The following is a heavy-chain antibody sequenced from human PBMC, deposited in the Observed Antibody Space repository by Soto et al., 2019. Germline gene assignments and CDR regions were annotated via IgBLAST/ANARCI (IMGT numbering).Heavy chain of an antibody. CDR1: GFTFRSYE. D-gene: IGHD2-8*01. CDR3: ARGYCTNGVCYGGYWYFDL. V-gene: IGHV3-48*03. Sequence: EVQLVESGGGLVQPGGSLRLSCAASGFTFRSYEMNWVRQAPGKGLEWVSYISSSGSTIYYADSVKGRFTISRDNAKNSLYLQMNSLRAEDTAVYYCARGYCTNGVCYGGYWYFDLWGRGTLVTVSS. J-gene: IGHJ2*01. CDR2: ISSSGSTI.